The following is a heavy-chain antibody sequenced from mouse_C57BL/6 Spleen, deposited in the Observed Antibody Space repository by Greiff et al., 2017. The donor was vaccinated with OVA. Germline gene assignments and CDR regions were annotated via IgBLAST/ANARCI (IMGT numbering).Heavy chain of an antibody. D-gene: IGHD4-1*01. CDR1: GYSFTGYY. CDR3: ARSGGYFDV. J-gene: IGHJ1*03. Sequence: VQLKESGPELVKPGASVKISCKASGYSFTGYYMNWVKQSPEKSLEWIGEINPSTGGTTYNQKFKAKATLTVDKSSSTAYMQLKSLTSEDSAVYYCARSGGYFDVWGTGTTVTVSS. CDR2: INPSTGGT. V-gene: IGHV1-42*01.